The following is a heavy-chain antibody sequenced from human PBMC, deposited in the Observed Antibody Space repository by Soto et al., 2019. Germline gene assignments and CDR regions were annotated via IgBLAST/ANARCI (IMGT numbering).Heavy chain of an antibody. Sequence: GASVKVSCKASGYTFTSYDINWVRQATGQGLEWMGWMNPNSGNTGYAQKFQGRVTMTRDTSISTAYMELSSLRSEDTAVYYCARGQESYYDFWRGFSFWFDPWGQGTLVTVS. D-gene: IGHD3-3*01. J-gene: IGHJ5*02. V-gene: IGHV1-8*01. CDR3: ARGQESYYDFWRGFSFWFDP. CDR1: GYTFTSYD. CDR2: MNPNSGNT.